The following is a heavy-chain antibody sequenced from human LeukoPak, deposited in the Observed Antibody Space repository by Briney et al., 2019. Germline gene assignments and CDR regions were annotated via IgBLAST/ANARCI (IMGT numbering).Heavy chain of an antibody. D-gene: IGHD3-9*01. CDR2: ISGSGGST. CDR1: GFTFSSYA. V-gene: IGHV3-23*01. J-gene: IGHJ4*02. CDR3: AKDGPLRYSDWLSLCFDY. Sequence: GGSLRLSCAASGFTFSSYAMSWVRQAPGKGLEWVSAISGSGGSTYYADSVKGRFTISRDNSKNTLYLQMNSLRAEDTAVYYCAKDGPLRYSDWLSLCFDYWGQGTLVTVSS.